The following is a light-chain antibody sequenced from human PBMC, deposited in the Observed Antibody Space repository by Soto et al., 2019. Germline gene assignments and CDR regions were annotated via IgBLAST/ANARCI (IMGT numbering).Light chain of an antibody. J-gene: IGLJ3*02. Sequence: QLVLTQSPSASASLGASVKLTCTLSIGHSSYAIAWHQQQPEKGPRYLMKLNSDGSHSKGDGIPDRFSGSSSWAERYLTISSLQSEDEADYYCQTWGTGLLVFGGGTKLTVL. CDR1: IGHSSYA. V-gene: IGLV4-69*01. CDR3: QTWGTGLLV. CDR2: LNSDGSH.